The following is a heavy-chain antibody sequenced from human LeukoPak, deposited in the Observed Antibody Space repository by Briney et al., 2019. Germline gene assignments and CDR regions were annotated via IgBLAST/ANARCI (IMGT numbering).Heavy chain of an antibody. CDR1: GYTFTSYA. D-gene: IGHD2-15*01. Sequence: EASVKVSCKASGYTFTSYAMNWVRQAPGQGLEWMGWINTNTGNPTYAQGFTGRFVFSLDTSVSTAYLQISSLKAEDTAVYYCATSVRGTTRSRLGGCPIGYWGQGTLVTVSS. J-gene: IGHJ4*02. CDR3: ATSVRGTTRSRLGGCPIGY. V-gene: IGHV7-4-1*02. CDR2: INTNTGNP.